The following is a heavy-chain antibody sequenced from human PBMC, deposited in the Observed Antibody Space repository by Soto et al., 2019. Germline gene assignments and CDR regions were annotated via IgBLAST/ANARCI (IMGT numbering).Heavy chain of an antibody. CDR2: IYYSGST. V-gene: IGHV4-39*01. CDR1: GGSISSSSYY. J-gene: IGHJ4*02. D-gene: IGHD5-18*01. CDR3: ARLEGYSYGIPDY. Sequence: SETLSLTCTVSGGSISSSSYYWGWIRQPPGKGLEWIGSIYYSGSTYYNPSLKSRVTISVDTSKNQFSLKLSSVTAADTAVYYCARLEGYSYGIPDYWGQGTLVTVSS.